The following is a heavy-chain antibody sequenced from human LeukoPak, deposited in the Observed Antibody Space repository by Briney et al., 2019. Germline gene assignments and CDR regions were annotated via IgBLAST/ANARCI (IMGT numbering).Heavy chain of an antibody. CDR3: ASYNATTELGYAFFF. J-gene: IGHJ3*01. D-gene: IGHD1-1*01. V-gene: IGHV1-2*02. Sequence: ASVKVSCKASGYTFTGYYIHWVRQAPGQGLEWMGWINPNSGGTNSAQRFQGRVTMTRDTSISTAYMELSRLRSDDTAVYYCASYNATTELGYAFFFWGKGTMVTVSS. CDR2: INPNSGGT. CDR1: GYTFTGYY.